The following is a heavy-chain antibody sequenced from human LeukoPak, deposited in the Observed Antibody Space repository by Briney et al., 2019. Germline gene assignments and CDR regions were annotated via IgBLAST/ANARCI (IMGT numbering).Heavy chain of an antibody. CDR3: ARGANSSGWYGDYYYYGMDV. CDR1: GFTFSSYD. V-gene: IGHV3-13*01. CDR2: IGTAGDT. Sequence: GGSLRLSCAASGFTFSSYDMHWVRQATGKGLEWVSAIGTAGDTYYPGSVKGRFTISRENAKNSLYLQMNSLRAGDTAVYYCARGANSSGWYGDYYYYGMDVWGQGTTVTVSS. D-gene: IGHD6-19*01. J-gene: IGHJ6*02.